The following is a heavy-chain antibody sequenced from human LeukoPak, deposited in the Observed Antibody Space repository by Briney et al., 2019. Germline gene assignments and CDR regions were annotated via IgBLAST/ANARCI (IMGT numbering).Heavy chain of an antibody. CDR2: ISYSGST. J-gene: IGHJ4*02. CDR3: ARGGYTGTSFNY. CDR1: NGSINNYY. V-gene: IGHV4-59*08. D-gene: IGHD5-12*01. Sequence: SETLSLTCTVSNGSINNYYWSWIRQPPGKGLEWIGYISYSGSTNYSPSLKSRVTISVDSSKHQFSLKLNSVTAADTVVYYCARGGYTGTSFNYWGQGTLVTVSS.